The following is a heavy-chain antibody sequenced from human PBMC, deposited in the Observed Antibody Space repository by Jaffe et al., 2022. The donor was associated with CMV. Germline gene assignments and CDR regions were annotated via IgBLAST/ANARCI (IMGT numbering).Heavy chain of an antibody. CDR2: ISFDASNK. Sequence: QVQLVESGGGVVQPGRSLRLSCVASGFTFSSSGMHWVRQAPGKGLEWVAVISFDASNKKYADSVKGRFTISRHNFKNTLYLEMNSLRAEDTAMYYCARGRVRVGYDAFDIWGQGTMVTVSS. D-gene: IGHD3-10*02. CDR3: ARGRVRVGYDAFDI. CDR1: GFTFSSSG. J-gene: IGHJ3*02. V-gene: IGHV3-33*08.